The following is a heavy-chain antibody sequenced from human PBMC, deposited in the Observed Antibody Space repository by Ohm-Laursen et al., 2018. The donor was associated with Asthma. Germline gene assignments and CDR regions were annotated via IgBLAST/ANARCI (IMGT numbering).Heavy chain of an antibody. J-gene: IGHJ6*02. CDR2: ISSGSSYI. Sequence: GSLRLSCTASGFTFSSYSMNWVRQAPGKGLEWVSSISSGSSYIYYADSVKGRFTISRDNAKNSLYLQMNSLRAEDTAVYYCARVIAGLNYYYGMDVWGQGTTVTVSS. CDR1: GFTFSSYS. CDR3: ARVIAGLNYYYGMDV. V-gene: IGHV3-21*01. D-gene: IGHD6-13*01.